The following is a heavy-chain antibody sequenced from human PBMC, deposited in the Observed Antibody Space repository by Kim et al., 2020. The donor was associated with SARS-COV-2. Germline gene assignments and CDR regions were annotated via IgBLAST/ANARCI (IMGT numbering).Heavy chain of an antibody. CDR2: INAHSGNT. D-gene: IGHD6-19*01. Sequence: ASVKVSCKASTYIFNSYGVSWVRQAPGQGLEWMGWINAHSGNTNYVQKLKARVAMSADKSTTTVYMELRNLTFDDTAVYYCVADRAGTRDGSRGPFDYWGQGTVVTGS. J-gene: IGHJ4*02. CDR1: TYIFNSYG. V-gene: IGHV1-18*01. CDR3: VADRAGTRDGSRGPFDY.